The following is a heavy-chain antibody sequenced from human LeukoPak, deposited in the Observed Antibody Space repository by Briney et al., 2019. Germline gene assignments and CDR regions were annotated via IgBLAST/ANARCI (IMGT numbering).Heavy chain of an antibody. J-gene: IGHJ5*02. Sequence: ASVKVSCKASEYTFTDYYIHWMRQAPGQGLEWMGWINPSNGITNYAQKFQGRVTMTGDTSISTAYMELSRLTSDDTAVFYCAMNPREAGNWFDPWGQGTLVTVSS. CDR1: EYTFTDYY. V-gene: IGHV1-2*02. CDR3: AMNPREAGNWFDP. CDR2: INPSNGIT.